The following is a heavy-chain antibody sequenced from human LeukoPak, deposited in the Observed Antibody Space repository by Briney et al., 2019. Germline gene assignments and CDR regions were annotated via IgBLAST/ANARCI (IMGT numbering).Heavy chain of an antibody. CDR3: ARVPLPSGYDFWSGHQRVGYFDY. Sequence: GGSLRLSCTASGFSFSSYEMNWVRQAPGKGLEWVSSISSSSSYIYYADSVKGRFTISRDNAKNSLYLQMNSLRAEDTAVYYCARVPLPSGYDFWSGHQRVGYFDYWGQGTLVTVSS. J-gene: IGHJ4*02. V-gene: IGHV3-21*01. CDR1: GFSFSSYE. CDR2: ISSSSSYI. D-gene: IGHD3-3*01.